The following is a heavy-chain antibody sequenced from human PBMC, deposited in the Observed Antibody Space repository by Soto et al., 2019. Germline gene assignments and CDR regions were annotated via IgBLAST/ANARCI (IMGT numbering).Heavy chain of an antibody. CDR3: ARGLYYDETYYFDY. Sequence: PSETLSLTCTVSGGSISSYYWSWIRQPPGKGLEWIGYIYYSGSTNHNPSLKSRVTISVDTSKNQFSLKLSSVTAADTAVYYCARGLYYDETYYFDYWGQGTLVTVSS. D-gene: IGHD2-8*01. J-gene: IGHJ4*02. CDR1: GGSISSYY. V-gene: IGHV4-59*01. CDR2: IYYSGST.